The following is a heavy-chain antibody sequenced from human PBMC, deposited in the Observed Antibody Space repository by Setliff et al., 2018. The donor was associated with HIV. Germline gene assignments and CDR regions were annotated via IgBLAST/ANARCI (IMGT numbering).Heavy chain of an antibody. Sequence: ASVKVSCKASGYSFTNYGVNWVRQAPGQGLEWMGWISAYNGNTNYAQKLQGRVTMTTDTSTSTAYMELRSLRSDDTAVYYCARSLYDSSDYPMTYWGHGTLVTVSS. CDR1: GYSFTNYG. J-gene: IGHJ4*01. V-gene: IGHV1-18*01. D-gene: IGHD3-22*01. CDR3: ARSLYDSSDYPMTY. CDR2: ISAYNGNT.